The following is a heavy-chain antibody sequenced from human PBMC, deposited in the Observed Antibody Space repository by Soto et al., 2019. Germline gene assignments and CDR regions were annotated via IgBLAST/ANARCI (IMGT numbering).Heavy chain of an antibody. CDR1: GFTFSTCA. CDR3: AQARSRSYDSGYPLGYFDP. CDR2: ITGSGTTT. V-gene: IGHV3-23*01. J-gene: IGHJ4*02. D-gene: IGHD3-22*01. Sequence: PGLSLRLSCPATGFTFSTCAMNWVRQAPGKGLEWVSTITGSGTTTYYADSVKGRFTISRDNFKNTLYLQMNSLRVEDTAVYYCAQARSRSYDSGYPLGYFDPWGQGTLVTGSS.